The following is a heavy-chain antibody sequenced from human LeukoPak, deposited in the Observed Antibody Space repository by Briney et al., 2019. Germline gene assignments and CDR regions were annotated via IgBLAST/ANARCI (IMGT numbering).Heavy chain of an antibody. D-gene: IGHD3-10*02. CDR3: ARSPIMLGEYGMDV. Sequence: SETLSLTCTVSGGSISSYYWSWIRQPPGKGLEWIGYIYYSGSTNYNPSLKSRVTISVDTSKNQFSLKLSSVTAADTAVYYCARSPIMLGEYGMDVWGQGTTVTVSS. J-gene: IGHJ6*02. V-gene: IGHV4-59*01. CDR2: IYYSGST. CDR1: GGSISSYY.